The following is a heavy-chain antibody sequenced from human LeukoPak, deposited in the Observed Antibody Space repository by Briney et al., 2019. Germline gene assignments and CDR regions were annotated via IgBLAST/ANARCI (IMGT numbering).Heavy chain of an antibody. CDR1: GYTFTSYG. V-gene: IGHV1-18*01. J-gene: IGHJ6*03. CDR2: ISAYNGNT. D-gene: IGHD5-12*01. Sequence: ASVKVSCKASGYTFTSYGISWVRQAPGQGLEWMGWISAYNGNTNYAQKLQGRVTMTTDTSTSTTYMELRSLSSDDTAVYYCAREALRGYSGYSYYYYYYVDVWGKGTTVTVSS. CDR3: AREALRGYSGYSYYYYYYVDV.